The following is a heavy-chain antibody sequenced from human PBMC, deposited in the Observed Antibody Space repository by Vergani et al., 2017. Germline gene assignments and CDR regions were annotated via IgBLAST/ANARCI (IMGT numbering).Heavy chain of an antibody. CDR2: IYYSGST. Sequence: QVQLQESCPGLVKPSETLSLTCTVSGGSISSHYWSWIRQPPGKGLEWIGYIYYSGSTNYNPSLKSRVTISVDTSKNQFSLTLSSVTAADTAVYYCASIRYSSSWYGGVDPWGQGTLVTVSS. CDR3: ASIRYSSSWYGGVDP. CDR1: GGSISSHY. V-gene: IGHV4-59*11. D-gene: IGHD6-13*01. J-gene: IGHJ5*02.